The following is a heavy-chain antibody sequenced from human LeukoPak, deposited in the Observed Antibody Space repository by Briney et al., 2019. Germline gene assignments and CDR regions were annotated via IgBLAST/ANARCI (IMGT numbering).Heavy chain of an antibody. CDR2: ISSSPTTI. Sequence: PGGALRLSCAASGFTFSDYYMSWVRQAPGKGGESLSYISSSPTTISYADSLKRRFTISSDNANNSLYLQINSLRADDTSVYYCATSPLSCPFDYWGQGTLVTVSS. J-gene: IGHJ4*02. CDR3: ATSPLSCPFDY. CDR1: GFTFSDYY. V-gene: IGHV3-11*01.